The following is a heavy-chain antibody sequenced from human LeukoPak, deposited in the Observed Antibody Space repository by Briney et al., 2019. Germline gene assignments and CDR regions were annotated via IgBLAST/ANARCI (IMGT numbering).Heavy chain of an antibody. Sequence: PSGTLSLTCTVSGGSISSSSYYWSWIRQPPGKGLEWIGSIYYSGSTYYNPSLKSRVTISVDTSKNQFSLKLSSVTAADTAVYYCARETMITFGGLDYWGQGTLVTVSS. CDR1: GGSISSSSYY. J-gene: IGHJ4*02. CDR3: ARETMITFGGLDY. D-gene: IGHD3-16*01. V-gene: IGHV4-39*07. CDR2: IYYSGST.